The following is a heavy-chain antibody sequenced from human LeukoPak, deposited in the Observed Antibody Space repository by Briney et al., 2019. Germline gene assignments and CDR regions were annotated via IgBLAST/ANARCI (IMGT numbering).Heavy chain of an antibody. CDR2: IYSGGST. D-gene: IGHD2-21*02. CDR3: AREIMTHFDY. J-gene: IGHJ4*02. CDR1: GLTVSSNY. V-gene: IGHV3-66*01. Sequence: PGGSLRLSCAASGLTVSSNYMSWVRQAPGKGLEWVSVIYSGGSTYYAGSVKGRFTISRDNSKNTLYLQMNSLRAEDTAVYYCAREIMTHFDYWGQGTLVTVSS.